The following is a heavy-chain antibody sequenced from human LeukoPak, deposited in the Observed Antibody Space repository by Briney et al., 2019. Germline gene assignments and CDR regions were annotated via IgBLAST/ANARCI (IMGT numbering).Heavy chain of an antibody. Sequence: GASVKVSCKASGYTFTSYAMHWVRQAPGQRLEWMGWINAGNGNTKYSQKFQGRVTIARDTSASTAYMELSSLRSEDTAVYYCGRPQDDFWSGYLYPFDYWGQGTLVTVSS. D-gene: IGHD3-3*01. V-gene: IGHV1-3*01. CDR2: INAGNGNT. CDR1: GYTFTSYA. J-gene: IGHJ4*02. CDR3: GRPQDDFWSGYLYPFDY.